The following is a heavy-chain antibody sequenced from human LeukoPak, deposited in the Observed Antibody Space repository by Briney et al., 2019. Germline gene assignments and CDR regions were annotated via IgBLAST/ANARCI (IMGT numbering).Heavy chain of an antibody. CDR1: GGSFSGYY. J-gene: IGHJ5*02. CDR3: ARGRGGDNSNWFDP. V-gene: IGHV4-34*01. Sequence: PSETLSLTCAVYGGSFSGYYWSWIRQPPGKGLEWIGEINHSGSTNYNPSLKSRVTISVDTSKNQFSLKLSSVTAADTAVYYCARGRGGDNSNWFDPWGPGTLVTVSS. CDR2: INHSGST. D-gene: IGHD1-20*01.